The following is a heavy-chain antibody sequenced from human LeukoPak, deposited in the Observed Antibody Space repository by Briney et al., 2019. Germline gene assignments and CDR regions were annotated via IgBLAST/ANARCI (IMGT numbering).Heavy chain of an antibody. CDR2: IYYSGST. Sequence: PSETLSLTCTVSGGSISSSSYYWGWIRQPPGKGLEWIGSIYYSGSTYYNPSLKSRVTISVDTSKNQFSLKLSSVTAADTAVYYCARARILTGYYRTSNWFDPWGQGTLVTVSS. D-gene: IGHD3-9*01. CDR1: GGSISSSSYY. J-gene: IGHJ5*02. V-gene: IGHV4-39*01. CDR3: ARARILTGYYRTSNWFDP.